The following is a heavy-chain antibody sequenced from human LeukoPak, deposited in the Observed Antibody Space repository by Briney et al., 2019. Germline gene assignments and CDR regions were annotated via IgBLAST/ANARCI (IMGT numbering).Heavy chain of an antibody. Sequence: ASVKVSCKASGYTFTSYGISWVRQAPGQGLEWMGWISAYNGNTNYAQKLQGRVTMTTDTSTSTAYMELRSLRSDDTAVYYCARVLGYCSSTSCYGNYYYYMDVWGKGTTVTVSS. J-gene: IGHJ6*03. D-gene: IGHD2-2*01. V-gene: IGHV1-18*01. CDR1: GYTFTSYG. CDR3: ARVLGYCSSTSCYGNYYYYMDV. CDR2: ISAYNGNT.